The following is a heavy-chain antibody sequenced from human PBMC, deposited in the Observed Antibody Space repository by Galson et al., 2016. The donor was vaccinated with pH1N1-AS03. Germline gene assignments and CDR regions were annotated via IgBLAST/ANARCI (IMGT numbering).Heavy chain of an antibody. CDR1: GFTFSSYG. Sequence: SLRLSCAASGFTFSSYGMHWVRQAPGKGLEWVAVIWYNGSNKYYVDSVKGRFTISRDNSKNTLYLQMNSLRAEDTAVYYCAKEGDSSGDYFDHWGQGILVTVSS. CDR2: IWYNGSNK. J-gene: IGHJ4*02. D-gene: IGHD3-22*01. CDR3: AKEGDSSGDYFDH. V-gene: IGHV3-33*06.